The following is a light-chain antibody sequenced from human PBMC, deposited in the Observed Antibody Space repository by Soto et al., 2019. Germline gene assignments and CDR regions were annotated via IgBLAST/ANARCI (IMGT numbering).Light chain of an antibody. Sequence: DIQRTQSPSSLSASVGDRVTITCRGSQSIASYLNWYQQKPWKAPKLLIYAASSLQSGVPSRFRGSGSGKALTLTTSTLQPEDFATYYCKQSYSTQLTFGLGTKVDIX. CDR3: KQSYSTQLT. V-gene: IGKV1-39*01. CDR1: QSIASY. J-gene: IGKJ4*01. CDR2: AAS.